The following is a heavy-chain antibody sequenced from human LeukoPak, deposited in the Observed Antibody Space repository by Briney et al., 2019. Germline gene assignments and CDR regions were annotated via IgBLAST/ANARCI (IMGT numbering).Heavy chain of an antibody. CDR1: GFIFDNYG. Sequence: GGSLGLSCAASGFIFDNYGMNWVRQAPGKGLEWVSGINWNGGSTAYADSVKGRFTISRGNAKNSLFLQMNSPRAEDTALYYCASRTWGISTFDIWGQGTMVTVSS. CDR2: INWNGGST. D-gene: IGHD7-27*01. V-gene: IGHV3-20*04. J-gene: IGHJ3*02. CDR3: ASRTWGISTFDI.